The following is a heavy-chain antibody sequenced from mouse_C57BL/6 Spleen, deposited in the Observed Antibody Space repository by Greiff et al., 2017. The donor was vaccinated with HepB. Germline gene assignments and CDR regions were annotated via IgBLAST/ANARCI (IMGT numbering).Heavy chain of an antibody. CDR1: GFSLTSYG. V-gene: IGHV2-6-1*01. Sequence: VKVVESGPGLVAPSQSLSITCTVSGFSLTSYGVHWVRQPPGKGLEWLVVIWSDGSTTYNSALKSRLSISKDNSKSQVFLKMNSLQTDDTAMYYCARHGDYDGDGFAYWGQGTLVTVSA. J-gene: IGHJ3*01. CDR2: IWSDGST. D-gene: IGHD2-4*01. CDR3: ARHGDYDGDGFAY.